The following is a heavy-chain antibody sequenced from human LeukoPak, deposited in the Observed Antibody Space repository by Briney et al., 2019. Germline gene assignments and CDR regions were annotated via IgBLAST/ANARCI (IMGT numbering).Heavy chain of an antibody. CDR3: AREVAALVSRAFDI. J-gene: IGHJ3*02. Sequence: SETLSLTCTVPGGSISSYYWSWIRQPPGKGLEWIGYIYYSGSTNYNPSLKSRVTISVDTSKNQFSLKLSSVTAADTAVYYCAREVAALVSRAFDIWGQGTMVTVSS. CDR1: GGSISSYY. D-gene: IGHD6-13*01. V-gene: IGHV4-59*01. CDR2: IYYSGST.